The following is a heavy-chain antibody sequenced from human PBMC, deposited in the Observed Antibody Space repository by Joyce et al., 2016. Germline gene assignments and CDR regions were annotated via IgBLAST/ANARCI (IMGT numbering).Heavy chain of an antibody. J-gene: IGHJ4*02. CDR1: GYTFSGYF. Sequence: QVQVVQSGAEVKKPGASVKVSCKALGYTFSGYFVHWVRQDPGQGLEWRGWINPNGGGTKYAQRLKGRVTMTRDTSINTAYMELSRLTSDDTAVYYCAREYCGGGSCSYASDYWGQGTLVTVSS. V-gene: IGHV1-2*02. CDR2: INPNGGGT. CDR3: AREYCGGGSCSYASDY. D-gene: IGHD2-15*01.